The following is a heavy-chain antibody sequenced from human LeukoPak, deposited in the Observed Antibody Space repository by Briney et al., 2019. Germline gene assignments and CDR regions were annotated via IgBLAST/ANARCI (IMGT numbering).Heavy chain of an antibody. CDR1: GGSFSGYY. Sequence: PSETLSLTCAVYGGSFSGYYWSWIRQPPGKGLEWIGEINHSGSTNYNPSLKSRVTISVDTSKNQFSLKLSSVTAADTAVYYCARGAMIVVVIQETDAFDIWGQGTMVTVSS. CDR2: INHSGST. J-gene: IGHJ3*02. D-gene: IGHD3-22*01. V-gene: IGHV4-34*01. CDR3: ARGAMIVVVIQETDAFDI.